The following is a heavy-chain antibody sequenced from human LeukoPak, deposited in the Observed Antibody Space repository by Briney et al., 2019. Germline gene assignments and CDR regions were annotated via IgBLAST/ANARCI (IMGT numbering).Heavy chain of an antibody. D-gene: IGHD4-23*01. CDR2: IYNSGST. J-gene: IGHJ2*01. CDR1: GGSTSSNNW. V-gene: IGHV4-4*02. CDR3: ARSGNSWYFDL. Sequence: SETLSLTCAVSGGSTSSNNWWSWVRQPPGKGLEWIGEIYNSGSTNYNPSLKSRVTVSVDKSKNQFSLRLSSVTAADTALYYCARSGNSWYFDLWGRGTLVTVSS.